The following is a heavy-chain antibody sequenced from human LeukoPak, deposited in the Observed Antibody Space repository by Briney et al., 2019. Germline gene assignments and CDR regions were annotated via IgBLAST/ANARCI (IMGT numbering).Heavy chain of an antibody. CDR1: GYTFTSYD. J-gene: IGHJ5*02. CDR2: INPNSGNT. D-gene: IGHD2-2*01. Sequence: ASVKVSCKASGYTFTSYDINWVRQATGQGLEWMGWINPNSGNTGYAQKFQGRVTLTRDTSTNTAYMELRSLRSEDTAVYYCAREDIVVVPPSRPFDPWGQGTLVTVSS. CDR3: AREDIVVVPPSRPFDP. V-gene: IGHV1-8*03.